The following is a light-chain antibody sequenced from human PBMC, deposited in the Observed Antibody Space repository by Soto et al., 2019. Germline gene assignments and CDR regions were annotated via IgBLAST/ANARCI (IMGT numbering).Light chain of an antibody. CDR2: KAS. V-gene: IGKV1-5*03. Sequence: DIQMTQSPSTLSASVGDRVTITCRATQTIDSWLAWYQHRPGKTPNLLIYKASTLASGVPSRCSGSGSGTEFTLTISSLPTDDFATYDGQQYHIYAGTFGQGTKVEIK. J-gene: IGKJ1*01. CDR3: QQYHIYAGT. CDR1: QTIDSW.